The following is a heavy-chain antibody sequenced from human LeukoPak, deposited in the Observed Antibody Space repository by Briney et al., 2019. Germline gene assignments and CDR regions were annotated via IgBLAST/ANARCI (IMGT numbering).Heavy chain of an antibody. J-gene: IGHJ4*02. D-gene: IGHD3-10*01. CDR3: ARAAMVRGVDYFDY. CDR2: ISGGGGTT. CDR1: GFTFSSYS. V-gene: IGHV3-23*01. Sequence: TGGSLRRSCAASGFTFSSYSMTWVRQAPGKGLEWVSVISGGGGTTYYADSVKGRFTISRDNSKNTLYLQMNSLRAEDTAVYFCARAAMVRGVDYFDYWGQGTLVTVSS.